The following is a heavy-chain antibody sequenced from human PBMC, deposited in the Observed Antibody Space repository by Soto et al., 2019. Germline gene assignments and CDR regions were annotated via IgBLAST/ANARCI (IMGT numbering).Heavy chain of an antibody. CDR3: ARDPAIPSDYGMDV. CDR2: ISYDGSNK. CDR1: GFTFSSYA. Sequence: QVQLVESGGGVVQPGRSLRLSCAASGFTFSSYAMHWVRQAPGKGLEWVAVISYDGSNKYYADSVKGRFTISRDNSKNTLYLQMYSLRAEDTAVYYCARDPAIPSDYGMDVWGQGTTVTVSS. V-gene: IGHV3-30-3*01. D-gene: IGHD2-2*02. J-gene: IGHJ6*02.